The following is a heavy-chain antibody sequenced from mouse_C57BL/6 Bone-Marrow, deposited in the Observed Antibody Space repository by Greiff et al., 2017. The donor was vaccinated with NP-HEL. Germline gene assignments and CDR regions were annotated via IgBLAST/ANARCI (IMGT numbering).Heavy chain of an antibody. J-gene: IGHJ4*01. CDR1: GYTFTSYG. V-gene: IGHV1-81*01. CDR2: IYPRSGNT. CDR3: ARNYSKDYAMDY. Sequence: VQVVESGAELARPGASVKLSCKASGYTFTSYGISWVKQRTGQGLEWIGEIYPRSGNTYYNEKFKGKATLTADKSSSTAYMELRSLTSEDSAVYFCARNYSKDYAMDYWGQGTSVTVSS. D-gene: IGHD2-5*01.